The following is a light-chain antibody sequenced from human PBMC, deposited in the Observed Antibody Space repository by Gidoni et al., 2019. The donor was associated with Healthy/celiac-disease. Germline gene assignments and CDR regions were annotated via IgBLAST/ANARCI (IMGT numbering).Light chain of an antibody. V-gene: IGKV1-5*03. Sequence: DIQMTQSPSTLSASVGDRVTITCRASQSISSWLAWYQQKPGQAPKLLIYKASSLESGVPSRFSGSGSGTEFTLTISSLQPDDFATYYCQQYNSYSRTFXQXTKVEIK. J-gene: IGKJ1*01. CDR3: QQYNSYSRT. CDR1: QSISSW. CDR2: KAS.